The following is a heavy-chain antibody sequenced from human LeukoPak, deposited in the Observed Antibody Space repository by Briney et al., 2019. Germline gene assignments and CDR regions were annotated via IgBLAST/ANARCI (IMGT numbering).Heavy chain of an antibody. CDR2: IYTSGST. J-gene: IGHJ6*02. D-gene: IGHD3-22*01. V-gene: IGHV4-4*07. CDR1: GGTISSYY. CDR3: ARDMVTMIAEDYYYGMDV. Sequence: KSSETLSLTCTVSGGTISSYYWTWIRQPAGKGLEWIGRIYTSGSTNYNPSLKSGVTMSVDTSKNQFSLKLSSVTAADTAVYYCARDMVTMIAEDYYYGMDVWGQGTTATVSS.